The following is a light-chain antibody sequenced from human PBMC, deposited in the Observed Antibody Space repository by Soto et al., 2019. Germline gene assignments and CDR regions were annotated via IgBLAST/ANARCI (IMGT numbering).Light chain of an antibody. CDR3: QQHDTSPWT. Sequence: EIVLTQYPGTVSLSPGERATLSCRASQSISTSYLAIAWYQQKPGQPPRLLIYGASSRATGIPDRFSGSGSATDFTLTISRLEPEDFAVYYCQQHDTSPWTFGQGTRVEIK. CDR1: QSISTSY. J-gene: IGKJ1*01. CDR2: GAS. V-gene: IGKV3-20*01.